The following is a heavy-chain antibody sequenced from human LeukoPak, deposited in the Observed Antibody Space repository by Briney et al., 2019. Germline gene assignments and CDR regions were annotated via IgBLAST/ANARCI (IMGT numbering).Heavy chain of an antibody. CDR2: ISSNGGST. CDR1: GFTFSSYA. CDR3: ARVRGSYFFDF. V-gene: IGHV3-64*01. J-gene: IGHJ4*02. D-gene: IGHD1-26*01. Sequence: GGSLRLSCAASGFTFSSYAMYWVRRAPGKGLEYVSSISSNGGSTYYANSVKGRFTISRDNSKNTLSLQMGSLRPADMAVYYCARVRGSYFFDFWGQGTLVTVSS.